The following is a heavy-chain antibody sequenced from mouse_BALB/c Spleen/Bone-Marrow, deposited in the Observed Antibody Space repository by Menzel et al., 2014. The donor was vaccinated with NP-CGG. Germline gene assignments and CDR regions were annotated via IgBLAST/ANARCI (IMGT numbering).Heavy chain of an antibody. J-gene: IGHJ4*01. Sequence: EVQLQQSGGGLVQPGGSLKLSCAASGFDFSRYWMSWVRQAPGKGLQWIGEINPESNTINYSPSLKDKFIISRDNAKNTLYLQMSKVRSEDTALYYCARLLTLRAMDYWGQGTSVTVSS. V-gene: IGHV4-1*02. CDR3: ARLLTLRAMDY. CDR2: INPESNTI. CDR1: GFDFSRYW.